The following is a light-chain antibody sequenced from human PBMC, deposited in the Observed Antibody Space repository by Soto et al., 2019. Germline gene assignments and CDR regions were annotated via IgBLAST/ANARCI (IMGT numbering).Light chain of an antibody. CDR1: SSAVGGYKY. J-gene: IGLJ2*01. Sequence: QSALTQPASLSGSPGQSITISCTGTSSAVGGYKYVSWYQQPPGKAPTQMMYDVNNRSSGISNRFSGSKSGNTASLTISGLQDDDEADYYCISYARYKTIFGGGTKLTVL. CDR2: DVN. CDR3: ISYARYKTI. V-gene: IGLV2-14*01.